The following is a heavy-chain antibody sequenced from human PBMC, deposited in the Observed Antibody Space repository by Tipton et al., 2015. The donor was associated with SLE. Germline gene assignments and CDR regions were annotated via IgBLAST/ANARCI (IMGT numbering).Heavy chain of an antibody. CDR3: ARHPEVATMLVDV. D-gene: IGHD5-12*01. V-gene: IGHV4-39*07. CDR2: INDSGTT. J-gene: IGHJ6*02. CDR1: GRSISSSIFR. Sequence: TLSLTCTVSGRSISSSIFRWGWVRQSPGKGLEWIGNINDSGTTYYNPSLKSRVTISVDTSKNQFSLKVTSVTAADTAGYYCARHPEVATMLVDVWGQGTTVTVSS.